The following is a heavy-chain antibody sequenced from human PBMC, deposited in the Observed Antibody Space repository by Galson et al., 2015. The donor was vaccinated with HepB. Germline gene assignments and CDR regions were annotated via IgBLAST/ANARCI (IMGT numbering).Heavy chain of an antibody. Sequence: SLRLSCAASGFTFSSYSMNWVRQAPGKGLEWVSSISSSSSYIYYADSVKGRFTISRDNAKNSLYLQMNSLRAEDTAVYYCARDGVIVGAVGHYYGMDVWGQGTTVTVSS. D-gene: IGHD1-26*01. CDR2: ISSSSSYI. V-gene: IGHV3-21*01. J-gene: IGHJ6*02. CDR3: ARDGVIVGAVGHYYGMDV. CDR1: GFTFSSYS.